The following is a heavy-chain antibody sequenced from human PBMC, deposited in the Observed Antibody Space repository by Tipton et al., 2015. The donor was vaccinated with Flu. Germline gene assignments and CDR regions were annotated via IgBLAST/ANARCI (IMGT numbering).Heavy chain of an antibody. CDR1: GGSVNSDNNY. Sequence: TLSLTCTVSGGSVNSDNNYWSWIRQPAGKGLEWIGRIHGSGGSNYNPSLRGRVTISADTSKNQFSLNLRSVTAAYTAVYYCARLYTTAGWYYGMDVWGQGTADTVSS. J-gene: IGHJ6*02. V-gene: IGHV4-61*02. D-gene: IGHD2-15*01. CDR2: IHGSGGS. CDR3: ARLYTTAGWYYGMDV.